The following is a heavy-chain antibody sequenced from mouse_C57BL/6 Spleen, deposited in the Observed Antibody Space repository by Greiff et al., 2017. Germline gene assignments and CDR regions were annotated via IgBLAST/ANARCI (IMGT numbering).Heavy chain of an antibody. CDR2: INPNNGGT. CDR1: GYTFTDYY. J-gene: IGHJ3*01. CDR3: AREGIYYGNYVRGFAY. V-gene: IGHV1-26*01. Sequence: VQLQQSGPELVKPGASVKISCKASGYTFTDYYMNWVKQSHGKSLEWIGDINPNNGGTSYNQKFKGKATLTVDKSSSTAYMELRSLTSEDSAVDYCAREGIYYGNYVRGFAYWGQGTLVTVSA. D-gene: IGHD2-1*01.